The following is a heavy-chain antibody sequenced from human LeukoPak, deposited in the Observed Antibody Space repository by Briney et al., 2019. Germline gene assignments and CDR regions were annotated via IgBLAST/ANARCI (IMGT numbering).Heavy chain of an antibody. CDR2: FDPEDGET. D-gene: IGHD1-1*01. CDR3: ATESGDVNWQQFDY. V-gene: IGHV1-24*01. CDR1: GYTFTSYD. J-gene: IGHJ4*02. Sequence: ASVKVSCKASGYTFTSYDINWVRQAPGKGLEWMGGFDPEDGETVYAQKFQGRVTMTEDTSTDTAYMELSSLRSEDTAVYYCATESGDVNWQQFDYWGQGSLVTVSS.